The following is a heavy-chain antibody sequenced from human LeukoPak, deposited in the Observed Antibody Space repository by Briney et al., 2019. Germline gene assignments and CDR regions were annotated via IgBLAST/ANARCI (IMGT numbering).Heavy chain of an antibody. Sequence: PGGSLRLSCAASGFTFSVYWMHWVRQAPGKGLVWVSRINSDGSTTTYADSVRGRFTISRDNAKNTLYLQMNSLRAEDTAVYYCARRLLGGEDYWGQGTLVTVSS. D-gene: IGHD3-16*01. CDR3: ARRLLGGEDY. CDR1: GFTFSVYW. V-gene: IGHV3-74*01. CDR2: INSDGSTT. J-gene: IGHJ4*02.